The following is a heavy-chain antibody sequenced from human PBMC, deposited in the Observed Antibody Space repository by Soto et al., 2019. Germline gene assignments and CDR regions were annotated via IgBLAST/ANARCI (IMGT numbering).Heavy chain of an antibody. V-gene: IGHV4-39*01. CDR1: GDSINNRSYY. CDR2: IYYSGST. CDR3: ARQRTSVVTQAYFDS. J-gene: IGHJ4*02. D-gene: IGHD2-21*02. Sequence: PSETLSLTCTVTGDSINNRSYYWVGIRHPPGEGLEWIGSIYYSGSTYNNPSLKSRVSMSVDTSKNQFSLKLRSVTAADTALYYCARQRTSVVTQAYFDSWGQGSLVTVSS.